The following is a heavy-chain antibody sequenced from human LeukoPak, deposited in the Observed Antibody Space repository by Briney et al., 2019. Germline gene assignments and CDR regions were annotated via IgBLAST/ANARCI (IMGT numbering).Heavy chain of an antibody. CDR2: INSRSTHT. D-gene: IGHD1-26*01. V-gene: IGHV3-21*01. CDR3: ARGGGSYSY. CDR1: GFTFSRDA. J-gene: IGHJ4*02. Sequence: GWSLRLSCAGSGFTFSRDAMNWVRQAPGKGLEWVSSINSRSTHTAYADSVKGRFTISRDNGNNSVFLQMNSLGVDDTAIYFCARGGGSYSYWGQGVRGPVSS.